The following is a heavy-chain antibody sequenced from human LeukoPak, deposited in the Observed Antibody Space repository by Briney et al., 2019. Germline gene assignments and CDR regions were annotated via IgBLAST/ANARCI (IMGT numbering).Heavy chain of an antibody. CDR2: ILYDGSHA. CDR3: ARDNYVGNLDF. J-gene: IGHJ4*02. D-gene: IGHD4-23*01. Sequence: GGSLRLSCAASGFTFSRYSMHWVRQTPGKGLEWVAIILYDGSHAYYPDSVKGRFTISRDNSKNTVSLQMNSLRADDTAVYYCARDNYVGNLDFWGQGTLVTVSS. CDR1: GFTFSRYS. V-gene: IGHV3-30*04.